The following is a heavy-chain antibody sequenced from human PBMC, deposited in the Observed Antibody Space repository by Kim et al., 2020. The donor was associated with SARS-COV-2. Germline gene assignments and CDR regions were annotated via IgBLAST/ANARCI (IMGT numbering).Heavy chain of an antibody. CDR2: INHSGST. CDR1: GGSFSGYY. D-gene: IGHD2-15*01. Sequence: SETLSLTCAVYGGSFSGYYWSWIRQPPGKGLEWIGEINHSGSTNYNPSLKSRVTISVDTSKNQFSLKLSSVTAADTAVYYCAGGLPRVKCSGGSCYSGWFDPWGQGTLVTVSS. J-gene: IGHJ5*02. V-gene: IGHV4-34*01. CDR3: AGGLPRVKCSGGSCYSGWFDP.